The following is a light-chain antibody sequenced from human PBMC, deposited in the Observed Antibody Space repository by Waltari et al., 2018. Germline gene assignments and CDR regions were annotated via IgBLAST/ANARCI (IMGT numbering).Light chain of an antibody. J-gene: IGLJ1*01. V-gene: IGLV2-14*01. CDR3: SSYTSIIPPFT. CDR1: SSDLGGYSF. CDR2: DVS. Sequence: QSALTQPASVSGSPGQSITISCTRSSSDLGGYSFVSWYQQHPGNAPKLMIYDVSHRPSGLSNRFFGSTSGKTASLTISGLQPEDEADYYCSSYTSIIPPFTFGTGPKVTVL.